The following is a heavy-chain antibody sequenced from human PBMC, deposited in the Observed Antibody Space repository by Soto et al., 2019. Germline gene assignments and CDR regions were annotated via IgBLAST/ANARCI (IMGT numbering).Heavy chain of an antibody. CDR2: TYFRSKWYN. CDR3: ARGIALAGETYIDY. D-gene: IGHD6-19*01. J-gene: IGHJ4*02. Sequence: SQTLSLTCVISGDSVSSNSAAWNWIRQSPSRGLEWLGRTYFRSKWYNDFAVSVRSRISINADTSKGHVSLQLKSVTPEDTAVYYCARGIALAGETYIDYWGQGTLVTVSS. CDR1: GDSVSSNSAA. V-gene: IGHV6-1*01.